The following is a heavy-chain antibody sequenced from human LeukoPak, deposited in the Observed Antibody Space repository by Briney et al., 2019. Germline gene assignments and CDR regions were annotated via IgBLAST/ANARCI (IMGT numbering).Heavy chain of an antibody. J-gene: IGHJ4*02. CDR1: GFTVSSNY. CDR3: AGYGSGSYHDY. CDR2: IYSGGST. Sequence: GGSLRLSRAASGFTVSSNYMSWVRQAPGKGLEWVSVIYSGGSTYYADSVKGRFTISRDNSKNTLYLQMNSLRAEDTAVYYCAGYGSGSYHDYWGQGTLVTVSS. V-gene: IGHV3-66*01. D-gene: IGHD3-10*01.